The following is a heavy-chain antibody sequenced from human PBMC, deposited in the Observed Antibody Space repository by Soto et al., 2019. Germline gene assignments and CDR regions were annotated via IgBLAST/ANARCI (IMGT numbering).Heavy chain of an antibody. CDR3: ARAPRGGVIIVITSAQIDY. CDR2: ISPDGGST. J-gene: IGHJ4*02. CDR1: GYDFTDHY. V-gene: IGHV1-46*01. D-gene: IGHD3-10*01. Sequence: ASVKVSCKASGYDFTDHYIHWVRQAPGQGLEWMGIISPDGGSTRYSQQFQARITVTRDTSTSTVYMELSSLRSEDTAVYYCARAPRGGVIIVITSAQIDYWGQGTLVTVSS.